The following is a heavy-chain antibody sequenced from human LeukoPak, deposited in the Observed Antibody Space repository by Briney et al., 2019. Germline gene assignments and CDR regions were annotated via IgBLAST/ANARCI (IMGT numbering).Heavy chain of an antibody. CDR3: ATRPPKLLWFGGVNLDIYFDY. CDR2: INHSGST. Sequence: SETLSLTCAVYGGSFSGYYWSWIRQPPGKGLEWIGEINHSGSTNYNPSLESRVTISVDTSKNQFSLKLSSVTAADTAVYYCATRPPKLLWFGGVNLDIYFDYWGQGTLVTVSS. V-gene: IGHV4-34*01. D-gene: IGHD3-10*01. CDR1: GGSFSGYY. J-gene: IGHJ4*02.